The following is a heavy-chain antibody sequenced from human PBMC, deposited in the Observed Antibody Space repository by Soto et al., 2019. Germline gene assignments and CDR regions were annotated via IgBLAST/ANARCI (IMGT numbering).Heavy chain of an antibody. CDR3: ARARYYYDSSGYYGTGDFDY. Sequence: PSETLSLTCAVSGGSISSGGYSWSWIRQPPGKGLEWIGYIYHSGSTYYNPSLKSRVTISVDRSKNQFSLKLSSVTAADTAVYYCARARYYYDSSGYYGTGDFDYWGQGTLVTVS. CDR2: IYHSGST. J-gene: IGHJ4*02. D-gene: IGHD3-22*01. CDR1: GGSISSGGYS. V-gene: IGHV4-30-2*01.